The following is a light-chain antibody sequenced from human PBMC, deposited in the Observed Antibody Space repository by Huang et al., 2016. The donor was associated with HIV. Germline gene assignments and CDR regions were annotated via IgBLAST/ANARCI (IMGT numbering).Light chain of an antibody. CDR2: GAS. V-gene: IGKV3-20*01. Sequence: EIVLTQSPGTLSLSPGERATLPCRASQSVTNNYLAWYQQKPGQAPRPVIYGASSRATGIPDRFSGSGSGTDFTLTISRLEPDDFVVYYCQQYGGSPRTFGQGTKLEIK. J-gene: IGKJ2*01. CDR3: QQYGGSPRT. CDR1: QSVTNNY.